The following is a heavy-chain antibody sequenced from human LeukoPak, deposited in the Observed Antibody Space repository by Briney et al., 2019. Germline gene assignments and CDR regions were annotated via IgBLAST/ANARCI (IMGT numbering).Heavy chain of an antibody. J-gene: IGHJ4*02. D-gene: IGHD3-3*01. Sequence: GGSLRLSCAASRFTFSSYEINWVRQAPGKGLEWVSYTSSSGSIIYYADSVKGRFTISRDNAKNSLYLQMNSLRAEDTAIYYCATGGDFWSGYYQLDYWGQGTLVTVSS. CDR2: TSSSGSII. CDR3: ATGGDFWSGYYQLDY. V-gene: IGHV3-48*03. CDR1: RFTFSSYE.